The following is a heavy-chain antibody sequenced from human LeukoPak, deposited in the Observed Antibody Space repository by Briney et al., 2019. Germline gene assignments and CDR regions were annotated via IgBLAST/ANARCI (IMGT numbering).Heavy chain of an antibody. Sequence: STTLSLTCAVSGGSVNSVTYYWAWVRQPPGKGLGWIGSIYQGESTYSNPSLERRVFMSVGTSKNQFSLRLTSVTAADTAVYYCARHEANYYYYYMDVWGEGTTVTVSS. CDR1: GGSVNSVTYY. CDR3: ARHEANYYYYYMDV. J-gene: IGHJ6*03. D-gene: IGHD3-10*01. CDR2: IYQGEST. V-gene: IGHV4-39*01.